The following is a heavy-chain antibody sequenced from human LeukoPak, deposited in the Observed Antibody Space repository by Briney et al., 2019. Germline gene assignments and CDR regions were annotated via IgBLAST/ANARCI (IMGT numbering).Heavy chain of an antibody. D-gene: IGHD3-22*01. CDR3: ARDQTIQYYYDSSGSDAFDI. CDR1: GYTFTSYY. CDR2: INPSGGST. Sequence: ASVKVSCKASGYTFTSYYMHWVRQAPGQGLEWMGIINPSGGSTSYAQKFQGRVTMTRVTSTSTVYMELSSLRSEDTAVYYCARDQTIQYYYDSSGSDAFDIWGQGTMVTVSS. J-gene: IGHJ3*02. V-gene: IGHV1-46*01.